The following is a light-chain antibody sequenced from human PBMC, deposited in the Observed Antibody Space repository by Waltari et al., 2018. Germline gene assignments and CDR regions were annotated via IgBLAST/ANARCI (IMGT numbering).Light chain of an antibody. Sequence: DIQMTQSPSSLSASVGDRVTITCRASQGIGYFLGWYQQKPGKAPNILLSSASRLAIGVPSRFSGGGSGADYTLTISSLQPEDFATYYCQQYYSTPCTFGQGTMLEIK. CDR1: QGIGYF. J-gene: IGKJ2*02. V-gene: IGKV1-NL1*01. CDR2: SAS. CDR3: QQYYSTPCT.